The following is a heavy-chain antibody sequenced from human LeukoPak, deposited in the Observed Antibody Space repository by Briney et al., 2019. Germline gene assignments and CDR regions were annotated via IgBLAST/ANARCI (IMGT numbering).Heavy chain of an antibody. J-gene: IGHJ4*02. CDR3: ARESIDSSGYYGIDY. V-gene: IGHV1-69*13. D-gene: IGHD3-22*01. Sequence: VASVKVSCKASGGTFSSYAISWVRQAPGQGLEWMGGIIPIFGTANYAQKFQGRVTITADESTSTAYMELSSLRSEDTAVYYCARESIDSSGYYGIDYWGQGTWSPSPQ. CDR1: GGTFSSYA. CDR2: IIPIFGTA.